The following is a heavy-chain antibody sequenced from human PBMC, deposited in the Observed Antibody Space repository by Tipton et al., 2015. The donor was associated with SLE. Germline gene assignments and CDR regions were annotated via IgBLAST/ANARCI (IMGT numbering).Heavy chain of an antibody. CDR1: GFTFSYYG. D-gene: IGHD5-12*01. CDR3: AKVYSGYDHYLDY. J-gene: IGHJ4*02. V-gene: IGHV3-30*02. CDR2: IGHDGTNK. Sequence: SLRLSCAASGFTFSYYGMHWVRQAPGKGLEWVAFIGHDGTNKFYEDSVKGRFTISRDNSKNTLYLQMNSLRADDAAVYYCAKVYSGYDHYLDYWGQGTLVTVSS.